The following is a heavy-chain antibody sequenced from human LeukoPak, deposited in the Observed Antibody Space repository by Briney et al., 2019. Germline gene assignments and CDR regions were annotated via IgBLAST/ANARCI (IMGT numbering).Heavy chain of an antibody. D-gene: IGHD1-26*01. CDR1: GFAIRDYD. CDR3: AREVNTGSYYFDY. Sequence: GRSLRLSCAASGFAIRDYDMDGVRRARGQGRVWVSRVNNDGSLTSYAASVKGRFTISGDYAKNTLYLQMNSLRAEDTAVYYCAREVNTGSYYFDYWGQGTLVTVSS. J-gene: IGHJ4*02. CDR2: VNNDGSLT. V-gene: IGHV3-74*01.